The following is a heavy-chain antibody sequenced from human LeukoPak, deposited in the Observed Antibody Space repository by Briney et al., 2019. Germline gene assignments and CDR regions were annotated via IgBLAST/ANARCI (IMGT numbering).Heavy chain of an antibody. CDR2: ISSSSSYI. D-gene: IGHD3-3*01. Sequence: GGSLRLSCAASGFAFSSYRMNWVRQAPGKGLEWVSSISSSSSYIYYTDSVKGRFTISRDNAKNSLYLQMNSLRAEDTAVYYCARGFLARPGFFDYWGPGTLVTVSS. CDR3: ARGFLARPGFFDY. J-gene: IGHJ4*02. CDR1: GFAFSSYR. V-gene: IGHV3-21*06.